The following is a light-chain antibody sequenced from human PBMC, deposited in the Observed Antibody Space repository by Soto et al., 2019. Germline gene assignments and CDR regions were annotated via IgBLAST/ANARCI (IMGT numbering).Light chain of an antibody. CDR1: SSNLGDNT. J-gene: IGLJ1*01. CDR3: AAWDASLDGYV. CDR2: SYD. Sequence: SVLTQPPSASGTPGQRVTISCSTSSSNLGDNTVNWYQHVPGTAPKLLIYSYDQRPSGVPDRFSGSKSGTSASLAISGLQSEDEADYYCAAWDASLDGYVFGTGTKVTV. V-gene: IGLV1-44*01.